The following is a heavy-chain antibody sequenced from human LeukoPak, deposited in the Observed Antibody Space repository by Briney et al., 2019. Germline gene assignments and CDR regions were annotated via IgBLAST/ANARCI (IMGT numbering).Heavy chain of an antibody. CDR1: GGSFSRYY. J-gene: IGHJ4*03. CDR2: IDHRGDT. Sequence: SETLSPTCAVYGGSFSRYYWSWIRQSPGKGLEWIAEIDHRGDTNYNPSVKSRVTISVDTSKNQFSLKVRSLTAADTAVYYCARGPTISETGYFDFWGQGTLVTVSS. CDR3: ARGPTISETGYFDF. D-gene: IGHD1-1*01. V-gene: IGHV4-34*01.